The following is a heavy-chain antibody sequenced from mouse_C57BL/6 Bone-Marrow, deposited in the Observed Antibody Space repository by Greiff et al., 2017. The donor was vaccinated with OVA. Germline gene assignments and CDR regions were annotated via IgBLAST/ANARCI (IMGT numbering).Heavy chain of an antibody. V-gene: IGHV1-19*01. CDR1: GYTFTDYY. Sequence: EVQLQQSGPVLVKPGASVKMSCKASGYTFTDYYMNWVKQSHGKSLEWIGVINPYNGGTSYNQKFKGKATLTVDKSSSTAYMELNSLTSEDSAVYYCAKGPGSSSNYFDYWGQGTTLTVSS. J-gene: IGHJ2*01. D-gene: IGHD1-1*01. CDR3: AKGPGSSSNYFDY. CDR2: INPYNGGT.